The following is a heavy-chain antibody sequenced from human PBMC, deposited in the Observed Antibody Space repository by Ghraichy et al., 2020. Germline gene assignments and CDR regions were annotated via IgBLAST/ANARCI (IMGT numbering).Heavy chain of an antibody. CDR2: IGSMI. J-gene: IGHJ4*02. CDR3: SRDLWNAFSLGV. V-gene: IGHV3-48*02. D-gene: IGHD1-1*01. Sequence: LSLTCAASGFTFSGSTMNWVRQAPGKGLEWVSFIGSMIYYADSVKGRFIISRDNAKNTLYLQMNSLRDEDTAVYYCSRDLWNAFSLGVWGQGTPVTVSS. CDR1: GFTFSGST.